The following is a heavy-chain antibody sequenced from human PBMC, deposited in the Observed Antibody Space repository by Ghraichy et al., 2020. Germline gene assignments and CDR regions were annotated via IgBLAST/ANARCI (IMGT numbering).Heavy chain of an antibody. V-gene: IGHV4-39*02. CDR1: GGSLPINNYY. J-gene: IGHJ4*02. Sequence: SETLSLTCTVSGGSLPINNYYWDWIRQPPGKGLEWIGSIYYRGTTYYSPSLKSRVTISVDTSKNHFSLKLSSVTAADTAVYDCARRARTHFDYWGQGTLVTVSS. CDR2: IYYRGTT. CDR3: ARRARTHFDY.